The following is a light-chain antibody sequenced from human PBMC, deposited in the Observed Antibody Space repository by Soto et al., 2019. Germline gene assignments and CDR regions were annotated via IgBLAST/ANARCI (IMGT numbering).Light chain of an antibody. CDR1: QSVSNY. CDR3: QQYNNWPPVT. V-gene: IGKV3-11*01. CDR2: DAS. Sequence: EIVLTQSPATLSLSPGERATLSCRASQSVSNYLGWYQQKPGQAPRLLIYDASNRATGTPARFSGSRSGPEFTLTINSLQSEDFAIYYCQQYNNWPPVTFGQGTKVDIK. J-gene: IGKJ1*01.